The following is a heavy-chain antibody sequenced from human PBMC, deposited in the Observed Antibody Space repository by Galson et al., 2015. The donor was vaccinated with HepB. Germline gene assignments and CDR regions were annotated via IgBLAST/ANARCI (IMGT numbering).Heavy chain of an antibody. V-gene: IGHV6-1*01. Sequence: CAISGDSVSSTNTAWNWIRQSPSRGLEWLGRTYYRSKWYNDYAVSVKSRITINPDTSKNQFSLQLNSVTPEDTAVYYCARGNVLRFLEWTIPATPKVRAPPRAEYFQHWGQGTLVTVSS. D-gene: IGHD3-3*01. CDR2: TYYRSKWYN. CDR1: GDSVSSTNTA. CDR3: ARGNVLRFLEWTIPATPKVRAPPRAEYFQH. J-gene: IGHJ1*01.